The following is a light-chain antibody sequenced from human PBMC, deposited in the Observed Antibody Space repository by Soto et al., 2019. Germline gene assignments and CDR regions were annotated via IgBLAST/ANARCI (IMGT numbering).Light chain of an antibody. V-gene: IGLV2-14*03. CDR1: SSDVGAYNF. Sequence: QSALTQPASVSGSPGQSITISCTGTSSDVGAYNFVSWHQQHPGKAPKLIIYNVYDRPSGISYRFSGSKSGNTASLTISGLQGEDEAYYYCSSYTISRTYVFGTGTKLTVL. J-gene: IGLJ1*01. CDR3: SSYTISRTYV. CDR2: NVY.